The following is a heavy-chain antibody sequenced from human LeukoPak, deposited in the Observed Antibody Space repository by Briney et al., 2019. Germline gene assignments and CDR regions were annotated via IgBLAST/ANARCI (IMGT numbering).Heavy chain of an antibody. V-gene: IGHV1-24*01. CDR1: GYTLTELS. J-gene: IGHJ6*02. CDR3: ATGLLWFDYYHGMDV. D-gene: IGHD3-10*01. CDR2: FDPEDGET. Sequence: EASVKVSCKVSGYTLTELSMHWVRQAPGKGLEWMGGFDPEDGETIYAQKFQGRVTMTEDTSTDTAYMELSSLRSEDTAVYYCATGLLWFDYYHGMDVWGQGTTVTVSS.